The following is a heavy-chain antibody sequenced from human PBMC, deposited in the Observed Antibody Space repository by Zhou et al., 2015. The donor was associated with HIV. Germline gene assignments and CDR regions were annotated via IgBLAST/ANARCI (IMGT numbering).Heavy chain of an antibody. J-gene: IGHJ1*01. V-gene: IGHV1-46*01. D-gene: IGHD2-21*02. CDR2: INPSGGST. CDR1: GYTFTSYY. Sequence: QVQLVQSGAEVKKPGASVKVSCKASGYTFTSYYMHWVRQAPGQGLEWMGIINPSGGSTSYAQKFQGRVTMTRDTSTSTVYMELSSLRSEDTAVYYCARDRGRCGGDCRIFQHWGQGTLVTVSS. CDR3: ARDRGRCGGDCRIFQH.